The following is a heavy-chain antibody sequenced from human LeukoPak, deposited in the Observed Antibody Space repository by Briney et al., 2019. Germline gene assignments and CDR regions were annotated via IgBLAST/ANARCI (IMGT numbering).Heavy chain of an antibody. J-gene: IGHJ4*02. D-gene: IGHD6-13*01. Sequence: SETLSLTCTVSGGSVSSYYWSWIRQPPGKGLEWIGYIYYSGSTNYNPSLKSRVTISVDTSKNQFSLKLRSVTAADTAVYYCARDTAAAGSHFDYWGQGTLVTVSS. CDR3: ARDTAAAGSHFDY. V-gene: IGHV4-59*02. CDR1: GGSVSSYY. CDR2: IYYSGST.